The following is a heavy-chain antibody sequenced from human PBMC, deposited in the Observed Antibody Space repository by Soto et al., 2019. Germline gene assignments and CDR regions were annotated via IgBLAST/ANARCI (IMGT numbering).Heavy chain of an antibody. CDR1: GGTFRSYV. CDR3: ASEIGRTRGMDA. Sequence: QVQAVQSGAEVKKPGSSVKVSCKASGGTFRSYVISWVLQAPGQWLEWLVRIIPIFGTADYAQKFQGRVTITADESTSTAYMELSSLRSEDTAVYYCASEIGRTRGMDAWGQGTTITVSS. D-gene: IGHD2-8*01. J-gene: IGHJ6*02. V-gene: IGHV1-69*18. CDR2: IIPIFGTA.